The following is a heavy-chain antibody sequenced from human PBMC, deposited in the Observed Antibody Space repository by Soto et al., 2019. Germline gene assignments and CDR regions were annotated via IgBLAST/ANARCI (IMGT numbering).Heavy chain of an antibody. J-gene: IGHJ5*02. V-gene: IGHV1-3*01. Sequence: ASVKVSCKASGYTFTSYAMHWVRQAPGQRLEWMGWINAGNGNTKYSQKFQGRVTITRDTSASTAYMELSSLRSEDTAVYYCARAVGYCSSTSCPPFDPWGQGTLVTVSS. D-gene: IGHD2-2*01. CDR1: GYTFTSYA. CDR2: INAGNGNT. CDR3: ARAVGYCSSTSCPPFDP.